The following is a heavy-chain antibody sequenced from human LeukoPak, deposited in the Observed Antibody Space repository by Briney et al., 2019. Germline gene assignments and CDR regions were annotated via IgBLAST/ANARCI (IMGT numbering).Heavy chain of an antibody. J-gene: IGHJ6*03. CDR2: ISSNGGST. CDR3: AREGLRVVVTAIYLDV. V-gene: IGHV3-64*01. CDR1: GFTFSSYE. D-gene: IGHD2-21*02. Sequence: GGSLRLSCAASGFTFSSYEMNWVRQAPGKGLEYVSAISSNGGSTYYANSVKGRFTISRDNSKNTLYLQMGSLRAEDMAVYYCAREGLRVVVTAIYLDVWGKGTTVTVSS.